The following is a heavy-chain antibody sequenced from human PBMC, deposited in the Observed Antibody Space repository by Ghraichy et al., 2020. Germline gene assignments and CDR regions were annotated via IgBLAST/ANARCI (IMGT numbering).Heavy chain of an antibody. J-gene: IGHJ4*02. Sequence: GGSLRLSCAASGFTFSNFALAWVRQTPGKGLEWVSGISATGAGTYYADSVKGRFSISRDNSRNTLYLQMNSLRVEDTALYFCAKNPTPISIITVMTRTGPGYFDNWGQGTLVAVSS. D-gene: IGHD3-3*02. CDR1: GFTFSNFA. CDR3: AKNPTPISIITVMTRTGPGYFDN. V-gene: IGHV3-23*01. CDR2: ISATGAGT.